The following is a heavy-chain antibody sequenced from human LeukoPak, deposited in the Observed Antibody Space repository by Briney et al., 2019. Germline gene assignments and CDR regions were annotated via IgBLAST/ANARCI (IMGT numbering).Heavy chain of an antibody. Sequence: GASVKVSCKASGGTFSSYAISWVRQAPGQGREWMGGIIPIFGTANYAQKFQGRVTITADKSTSTAYVELSSLRSEDTAVYYCASPYYYDSSGYYYNYWGQGTLVTVSS. CDR1: GGTFSSYA. V-gene: IGHV1-69*06. CDR2: IIPIFGTA. CDR3: ASPYYYDSSGYYYNY. D-gene: IGHD3-22*01. J-gene: IGHJ4*02.